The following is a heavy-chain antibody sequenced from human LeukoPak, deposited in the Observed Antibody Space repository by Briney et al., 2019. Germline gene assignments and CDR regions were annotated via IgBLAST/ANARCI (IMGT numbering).Heavy chain of an antibody. D-gene: IGHD4-17*01. CDR3: ARSDYGDYRGWFDP. CDR1: GGSISSYY. V-gene: IGHV4-59*01. Sequence: SETLSLTCTVSGGSISSYYWSWIRQPPGKGLEWIGYIYYSGSTNYNPSLKSRVTISVDTSKNQSSLKLSSVTAADTAVYYCARSDYGDYRGWFDPWGQGTLVTVSS. J-gene: IGHJ5*02. CDR2: IYYSGST.